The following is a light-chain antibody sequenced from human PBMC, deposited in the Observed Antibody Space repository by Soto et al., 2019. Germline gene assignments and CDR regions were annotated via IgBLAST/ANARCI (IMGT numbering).Light chain of an antibody. CDR2: GNS. CDR3: QSYDSSLSGSV. Sequence: QPVLTQPPSVSGAPGQRVTISCTGSDSNIGARYDVHWYQQLPGTAPKLLIYGNSKRPSGVPDRFSGSKSGTSASLAITGLQAEDEADYYCQSYDSSLSGSVFGGGTKLTVL. J-gene: IGLJ2*01. CDR1: DSNIGARYD. V-gene: IGLV1-40*01.